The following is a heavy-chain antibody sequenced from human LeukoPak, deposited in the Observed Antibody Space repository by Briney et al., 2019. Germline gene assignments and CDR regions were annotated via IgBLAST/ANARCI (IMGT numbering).Heavy chain of an antibody. CDR3: AKDLVLPGYQPFDS. Sequence: GGSLRLSCAASGFDLTRHAMSWVRQTPGKGLEWVSDIRSDSFTATYADSVKGRFTISRDNSKKTLYLQMNSLRVEDTAVYYCAKDLVLPGYQPFDSWGQGTLVTVSS. V-gene: IGHV3-23*01. D-gene: IGHD3-9*01. CDR2: IRSDSFTA. J-gene: IGHJ4*02. CDR1: GFDLTRHA.